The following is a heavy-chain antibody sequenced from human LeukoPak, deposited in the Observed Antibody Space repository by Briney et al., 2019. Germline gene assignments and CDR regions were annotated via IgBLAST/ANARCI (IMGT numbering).Heavy chain of an antibody. CDR2: IWYDGSKK. D-gene: IGHD1-26*01. Sequence: PGRSLRLSCAASGFTFSSNGMHWFRQAPGKGLEWVAVIWYDGSKKYYADSVKGRFTISRDNSKNTLYLQMDSLRAEGTAVYYCARMSGSHLDYWGQGTLVTVSS. J-gene: IGHJ4*02. CDR3: ARMSGSHLDY. CDR1: GFTFSSNG. V-gene: IGHV3-33*08.